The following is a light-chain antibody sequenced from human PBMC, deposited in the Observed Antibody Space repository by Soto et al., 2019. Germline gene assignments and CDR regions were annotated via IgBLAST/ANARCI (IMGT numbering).Light chain of an antibody. Sequence: EVVLTQSPATLSLSPGERPTLPAGPGRGFSTYLAGYQQKPGQPPRLLIYDASNRATGIPARFSGSGSGTDFTLTISSLEPEDFAVYYCQYRSNWPPYTFGQGTKLEIK. CDR1: RGFSTY. CDR2: DAS. J-gene: IGKJ2*01. CDR3: QYRSNWPPYT. V-gene: IGKV3-11*01.